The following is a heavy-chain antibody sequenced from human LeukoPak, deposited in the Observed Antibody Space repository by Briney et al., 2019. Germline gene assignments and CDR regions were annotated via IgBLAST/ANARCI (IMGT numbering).Heavy chain of an antibody. CDR2: TYYRSKWYN. V-gene: IGHV6-1*01. CDR1: GDSVSSNSAA. J-gene: IGHJ4*02. D-gene: IGHD2-15*01. CDR3: ARGPNLGGCSGGSCYSGYCGGDCYGYYFDY. Sequence: SQTLSLTCAISGDSVSSNSAAWNWIRQSPSRGLEWLGRTYYRSKWYNDYAVSVKSRITINPDTSKNQFSLQLNSVTPEDTAVYYCARGPNLGGCSGGSCYSGYCGGDCYGYYFDYWGQGTPVTVSS.